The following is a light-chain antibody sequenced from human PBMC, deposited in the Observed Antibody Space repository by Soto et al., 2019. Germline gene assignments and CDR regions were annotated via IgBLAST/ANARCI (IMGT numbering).Light chain of an antibody. CDR1: SSNIGNNY. CDR3: GTWDSSLSYV. Sequence: QSVLTQPPSVSAAPGQKVTISCSGSSSNIGNNYVSWYQQLPGTAPKLLIYDNNKRPSGIPDRFSGSKSGTSATLGITGLQTGDAADYYCGTWDSSLSYVFGTGTKLTVL. V-gene: IGLV1-51*01. J-gene: IGLJ1*01. CDR2: DNN.